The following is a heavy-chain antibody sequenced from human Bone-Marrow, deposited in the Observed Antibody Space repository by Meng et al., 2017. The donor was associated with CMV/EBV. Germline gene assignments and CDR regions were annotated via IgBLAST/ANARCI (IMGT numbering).Heavy chain of an antibody. CDR3: ARAKNYDFWSGLGAFDI. CDR2: IYSGGST. J-gene: IGHJ3*02. Sequence: ETLSLTCAASGFTVSSNYMSWVRQAPGKGLEWVSVIYSGGSTYYADSVKGRFTISRDNSKNTLYLQMNSLIAEDTAVYYCARAKNYDFWSGLGAFDIWGQGTMVTVSS. D-gene: IGHD3-3*01. CDR1: GFTVSSNY. V-gene: IGHV3-53*01.